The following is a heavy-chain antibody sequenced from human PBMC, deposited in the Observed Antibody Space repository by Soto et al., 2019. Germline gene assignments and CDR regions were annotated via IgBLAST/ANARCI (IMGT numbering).Heavy chain of an antibody. D-gene: IGHD1-7*01. V-gene: IGHV4-39*01. J-gene: IGHJ4*02. CDR1: GGSISSRSDY. Sequence: PSETLSLTCTVSGGSISSRSDYWDWIRQPPGKGLEWIGTIYYTGTTTYYNPSLKSRVTISVDTSKNQFSLKLTSVTAADTAVYYCASGNYPTFDSWGQGTLVTVSS. CDR3: ASGNYPTFDS. CDR2: IYYTGTTT.